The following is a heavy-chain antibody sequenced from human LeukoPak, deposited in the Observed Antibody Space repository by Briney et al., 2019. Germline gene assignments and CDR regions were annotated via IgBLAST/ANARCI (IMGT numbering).Heavy chain of an antibody. D-gene: IGHD6-19*01. CDR2: TYYRSKWYN. CDR3: ARDIAVAGDVIYYGMDV. CDR1: GDSVSSNSAA. J-gene: IGHJ6*02. Sequence: SQTLSLTCAISGDSVSSNSAAWNWIRQSPSRGLEWLGRTYYRSKWYNDYAVSAKSRITINPDTSKNQFSLQLNSVTPEDTAVYYCARDIAVAGDVIYYGMDVWGQGTTVTVSS. V-gene: IGHV6-1*01.